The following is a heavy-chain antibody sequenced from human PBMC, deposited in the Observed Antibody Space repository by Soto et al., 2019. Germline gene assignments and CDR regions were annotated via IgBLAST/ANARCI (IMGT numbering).Heavy chain of an antibody. V-gene: IGHV3-23*01. CDR2: ISAHGDSA. CDR3: VKEGHGWYSRDSFNF. J-gene: IGHJ3*01. CDR1: GLTFSNSA. Sequence: GGSLRLSCADSGLTFSNSAMNWVRQAPGKGLEWVSVISAHGDSAYYADSVEGRFTISRDNSKSTLYLQMNSLRAEDTAIYYCVKEGHGWYSRDSFNFWGRGTMVTVSS. D-gene: IGHD6-19*01.